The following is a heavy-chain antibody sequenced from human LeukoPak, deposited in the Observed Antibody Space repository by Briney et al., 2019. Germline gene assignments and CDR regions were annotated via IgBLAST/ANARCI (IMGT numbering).Heavy chain of an antibody. CDR3: ARRYDFWSGYPPPLDY. D-gene: IGHD3-3*01. CDR1: SESFSGYF. J-gene: IGHJ4*02. Sequence: SETLSLTCAIYSESFSGYFWSWIRQPQGQGREWIGELNYSGSTNYKPSLKSRVTISVDTSKNQFSQKLSSVTAPDTAVYYCARRYDFWSGYPPPLDYWGQGTLVTVSS. CDR2: LNYSGST. V-gene: IGHV4-34*01.